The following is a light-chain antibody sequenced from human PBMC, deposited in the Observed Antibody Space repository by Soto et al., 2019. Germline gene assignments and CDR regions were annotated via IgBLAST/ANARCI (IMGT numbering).Light chain of an antibody. CDR3: CSYAGNFYV. CDR2: DVS. CDR1: SSDVGGYNY. V-gene: IGLV2-11*01. J-gene: IGLJ1*01. Sequence: QSALTQPRSVSGSPGQSVTISCTGTSSDVGGYNYVSWYQQHPDKDPKVMIYDVSKRPSGVPDRFSGSKSGNTASLTISGLQAEDEADYHCCSYAGNFYVFGTGTKLTVL.